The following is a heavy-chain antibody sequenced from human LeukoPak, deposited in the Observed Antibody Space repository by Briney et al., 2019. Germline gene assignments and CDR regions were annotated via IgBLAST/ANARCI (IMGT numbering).Heavy chain of an antibody. J-gene: IGHJ5*02. D-gene: IGHD6-19*01. CDR1: GFTFDDYA. V-gene: IGHV3-9*01. Sequence: GRSLRLSCVASGFTFDDYAMHWVRQAPGKGLEWVSGISWNSGSIGYADSVKGRFTISRDNAKNSLYLQMNSLRAEDTALYYCAKAYSSGWNRWGQGTLVTVSS. CDR3: AKAYSSGWNR. CDR2: ISWNSGSI.